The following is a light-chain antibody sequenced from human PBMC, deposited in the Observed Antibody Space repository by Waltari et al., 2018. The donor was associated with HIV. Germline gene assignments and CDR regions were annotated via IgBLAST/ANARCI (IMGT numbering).Light chain of an antibody. CDR2: RDA. CDR3: HVWDSNTEI. J-gene: IGLJ1*01. Sequence: SYEVTQPLSVSVALGQTATITCGGTNIGTKNVHWYRQKPGQAPVLVIYRDANRPSGVPGRITGSKSGDTATLTISRAQAGDEADYYCHVWDSNTEIFGTGTKVTVL. V-gene: IGLV3-9*01. CDR1: NIGTKN.